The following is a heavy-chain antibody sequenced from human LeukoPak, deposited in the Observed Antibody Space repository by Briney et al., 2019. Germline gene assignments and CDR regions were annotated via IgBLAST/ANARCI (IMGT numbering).Heavy chain of an antibody. V-gene: IGHV4-59*01. CDR2: IYYSGST. CDR3: ARGNINWNCFDM. J-gene: IGHJ3*02. D-gene: IGHD1-1*01. CDR1: GGSNSSYY. Sequence: PSETLSLTCTVSGGSNSSYYWSWIRQPPGKGLEWIGYIYYSGSTNYNPSLKSRVTISVDTSKNQFSPKLSSVTAADTAVYYCARGNINWNCFDMWGQGTMVTVSS.